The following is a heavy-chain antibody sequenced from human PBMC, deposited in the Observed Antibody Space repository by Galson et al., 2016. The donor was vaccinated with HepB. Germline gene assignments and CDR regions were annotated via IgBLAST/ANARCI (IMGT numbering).Heavy chain of an antibody. CDR3: VQGRTAPAV. CDR1: GFTFNNYG. CDR2: ITRSGDST. V-gene: IGHV3-23*01. Sequence: SLSLSCAASGFTFNNYGMTWFRQAPGKGLEMASSITRSGDSTDYADSMKGRFITSRDNTKNTLPLQMNTLGAADTAVYYCVQGRTAPAVWGKGTTVTVSS. J-gene: IGHJ6*04.